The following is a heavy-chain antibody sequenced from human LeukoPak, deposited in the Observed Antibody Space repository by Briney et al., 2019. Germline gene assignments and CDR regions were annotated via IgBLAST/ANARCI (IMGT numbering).Heavy chain of an antibody. D-gene: IGHD3-10*01. V-gene: IGHV3-23*01. J-gene: IGHJ4*02. Sequence: PGGSLRLSCAASGFTFSSYGMSWVRQAPGKGLEWVSAISGSGGSTYYADSVKGRFTISRDNSKNTLYLQMNSLRAEDTAVYYCAKDSGPRGSYYNEVVYYFDYWGQGTLVTVSS. CDR3: AKDSGPRGSYYNEVVYYFDY. CDR2: ISGSGGST. CDR1: GFTFSSYG.